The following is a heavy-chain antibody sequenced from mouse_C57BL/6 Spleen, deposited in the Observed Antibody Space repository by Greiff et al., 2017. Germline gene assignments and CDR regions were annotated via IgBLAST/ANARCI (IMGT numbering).Heavy chain of an antibody. D-gene: IGHD3-3*01. V-gene: IGHV1-69*01. CDR2: IDPSDSYT. CDR1: GYTFTSYW. CDR3: ARTPIRDHYAMDY. J-gene: IGHJ4*01. Sequence: QVQLQQPGAELVMPGASVKLSCKASGYTFTSYWMHWVKQRPGQGLEWIGEIDPSDSYTNYNQKFKGKSTLTVDKFSSTAYMQLSSLTSEDSAVYYCARTPIRDHYAMDYWGQGTSVTVSS.